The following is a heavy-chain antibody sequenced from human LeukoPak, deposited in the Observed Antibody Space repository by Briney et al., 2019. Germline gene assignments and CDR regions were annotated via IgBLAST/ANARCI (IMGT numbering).Heavy chain of an antibody. CDR1: GYSISSGYY. D-gene: IGHD3-10*01. Sequence: PSETLSLTCTVSGYSISSGYYWGWIRQPPGKELEWIGSIYHSGSTYYNPSLKSRVTISVDTSKNQFSLKLSSVTAADTAVYYCARDPGYYGSGSYSNDAFDIWGQGTMVTVSS. J-gene: IGHJ3*02. V-gene: IGHV4-38-2*02. CDR2: IYHSGST. CDR3: ARDPGYYGSGSYSNDAFDI.